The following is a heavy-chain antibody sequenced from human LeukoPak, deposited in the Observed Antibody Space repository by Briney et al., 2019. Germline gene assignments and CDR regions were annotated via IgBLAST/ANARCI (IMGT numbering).Heavy chain of an antibody. CDR1: GFTFSSYN. V-gene: IGHV3-21*03. Sequence: PGGSLRLSCAASGFTFSSYNMNWVRQAPGKGLEWVSSISSSSSYIYYADSVKGRFTISRDNAKNSLYLQMNSLTVDDTAVYYCARDRGYSSFDYWGQGTLVTVSS. J-gene: IGHJ4*02. CDR3: ARDRGYSSFDY. D-gene: IGHD4-23*01. CDR2: ISSSSSYI.